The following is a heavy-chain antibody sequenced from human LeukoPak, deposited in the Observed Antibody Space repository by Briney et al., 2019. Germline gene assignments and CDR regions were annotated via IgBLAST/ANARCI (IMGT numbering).Heavy chain of an antibody. CDR3: ARDPLGYCSSTSCYTPENYYYYYGMDV. CDR2: ISAYNGNT. V-gene: IGHV1-18*01. J-gene: IGHJ6*02. D-gene: IGHD2-2*02. CDR1: GYIFTSYG. Sequence: ASVKVSCKASGYIFTSYGISWVRQAPGQGLEWMGWISAYNGNTNYAQKLQGRVTMTTDTSTSTAYMELRSLRSDDAAVYYCARDPLGYCSSTSCYTPENYYYYYGMDVWGQGTTVTVSS.